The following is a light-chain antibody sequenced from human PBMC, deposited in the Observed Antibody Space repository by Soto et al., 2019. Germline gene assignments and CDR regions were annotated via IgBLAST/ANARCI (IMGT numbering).Light chain of an antibody. CDR2: KAS. CDR1: QNINNL. J-gene: IGKJ1*01. V-gene: IGKV1-5*03. CDR3: QHYNSYSEA. Sequence: DIQMTQSPSTLSASVGDRVTITCRASQNINNLLAWYQQKPGKAPNPLIYKASSLESGVPSRFSGSGSGTEFTLTISSLQPDDFATYYCQHYNSYSEAFGQGTKVDIK.